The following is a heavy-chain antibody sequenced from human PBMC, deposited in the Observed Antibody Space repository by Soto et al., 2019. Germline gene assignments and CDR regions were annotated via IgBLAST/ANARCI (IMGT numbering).Heavy chain of an antibody. CDR3: ARVGSTSWY. V-gene: IGHV3-74*01. CDR2: IDGAGRST. J-gene: IGHJ4*02. CDR1: GFTFSSYW. Sequence: EVQLVESGGGLVQPGGSLRLSCAASGFTFSSYWMHWVRQPPGKGLVWVSRIDGAGRSTNYADSVKGRFTISRDNAKNTLYLQMNSLSAEDTAVYYCARVGSTSWYWGQGTLVTVSS. D-gene: IGHD6-6*01.